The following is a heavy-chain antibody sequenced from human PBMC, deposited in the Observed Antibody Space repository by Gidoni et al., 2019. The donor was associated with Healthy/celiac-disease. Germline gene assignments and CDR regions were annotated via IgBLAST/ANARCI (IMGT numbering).Heavy chain of an antibody. V-gene: IGHV4-34*01. CDR2: INHSGST. CDR3: ARTGAGRRVGATYPNLRGSHTVVFDY. CDR1: GGSFSGYH. D-gene: IGHD1-26*01. Sequence: QVQLQQWGAGLLKPSETLSLTCAVHGGSFSGYHWRWIRQPPGKGLEWIGEINHSGSTNYNPSLKSRVTISVDTSKNQFSLKLSSVTAADTAVYYCARTGAGRRVGATYPNLRGSHTVVFDYWGQGTLVTVSS. J-gene: IGHJ4*02.